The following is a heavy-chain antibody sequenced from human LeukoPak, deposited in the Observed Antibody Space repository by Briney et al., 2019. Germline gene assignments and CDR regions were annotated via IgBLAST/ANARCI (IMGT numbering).Heavy chain of an antibody. D-gene: IGHD2-15*01. CDR1: GGSISSGGYY. CDR3: ARDLGSHYNWFDP. V-gene: IGHV4-31*03. J-gene: IGHJ5*02. Sequence: SETLSLTCTVSGGSISSGGYYWSWIRQQPGKGLEWIGYIYYTGTTYYNPSLKSRVTISVDTSKNQFSLKLSSVTAADTAVYYCARDLGSHYNWFDPWGQGTLVTVSS. CDR2: IYYTGTT.